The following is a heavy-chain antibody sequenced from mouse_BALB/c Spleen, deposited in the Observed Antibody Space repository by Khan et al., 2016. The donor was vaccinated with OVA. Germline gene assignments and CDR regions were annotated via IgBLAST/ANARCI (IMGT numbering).Heavy chain of an antibody. V-gene: IGHV2-3*01. Sequence: VQLQESGPGLVAPSQSLSITCTVSGFSLTSYGVSWVRQPPGKGLEWLGVIWGDGNTNFHSALRSRLSISKDNSKCQVFLKLNSLQTDDTATYYCAKDRGYYAVDYWGQGTSVTVSS. CDR2: IWGDGNT. CDR3: AKDRGYYAVDY. J-gene: IGHJ4*01. CDR1: GFSLTSYG.